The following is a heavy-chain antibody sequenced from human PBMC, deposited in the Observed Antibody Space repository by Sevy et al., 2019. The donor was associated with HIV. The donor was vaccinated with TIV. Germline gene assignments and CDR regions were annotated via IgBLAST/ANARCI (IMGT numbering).Heavy chain of an antibody. CDR2: IWYDGSSK. D-gene: IGHD6-13*01. CDR3: VRGASIVAAGNFAY. J-gene: IGHJ4*02. CDR1: GFIFSTYG. Sequence: GGSLRLSCGASGFIFSTYGMHWVRQAPGKGLEWVALIWYDGSSKYYADSVQGRFTISRDNSKNTLELQMNSLRAEDTAVYYCVRGASIVAAGNFAYWGQGTLVTVSS. V-gene: IGHV3-33*08.